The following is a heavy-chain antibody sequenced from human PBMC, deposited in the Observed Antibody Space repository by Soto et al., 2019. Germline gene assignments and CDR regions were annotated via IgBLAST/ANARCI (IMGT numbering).Heavy chain of an antibody. Sequence: ASVKVSCKASGYTLTSYGISWVRQAPGQGLEWMGWISAYNGNTNYAQKLQGRVTMTTDTSTSTAYMELNSLRAEDTAVYYCAKGITDHDAFDIWGQGTMVTVSS. V-gene: IGHV1-18*01. CDR2: ISAYNGNT. CDR3: AKGITDHDAFDI. CDR1: GYTLTSYG. D-gene: IGHD3-10*01. J-gene: IGHJ3*02.